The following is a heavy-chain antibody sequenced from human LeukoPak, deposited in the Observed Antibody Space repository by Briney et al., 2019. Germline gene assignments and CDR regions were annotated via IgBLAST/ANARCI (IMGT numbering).Heavy chain of an antibody. V-gene: IGHV4-59*01. CDR3: ARGGAARLHFQN. CDR2: IYHSGST. CDR1: GGSISTYY. Sequence: SETLALTCTVSGGSISTYYWNWIRQPPGKGLEWIGYIYHSGSTNYNPSLQSQVTISVDTSKNQFSLNLNSVTAADTAVYYCARGGAARLHFQNWGQGTLVTVSS. J-gene: IGHJ1*01. D-gene: IGHD6-6*01.